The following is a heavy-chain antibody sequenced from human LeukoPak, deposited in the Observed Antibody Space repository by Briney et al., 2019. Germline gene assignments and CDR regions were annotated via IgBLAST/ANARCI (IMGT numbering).Heavy chain of an antibody. J-gene: IGHJ3*02. CDR3: AKTMAVAGHDTFDI. CDR1: GFSFSNYA. D-gene: IGHD6-19*01. Sequence: GGSLRPSCAASGFSFSNYAMSWVRQAPGKGLDWVSSISGSGGNTHYADTVKGRFTISRENSKNTLYLQMNSLRAADTAVYYCAKTMAVAGHDTFDIWGQGTMVTVSS. CDR2: ISGSGGNT. V-gene: IGHV3-23*01.